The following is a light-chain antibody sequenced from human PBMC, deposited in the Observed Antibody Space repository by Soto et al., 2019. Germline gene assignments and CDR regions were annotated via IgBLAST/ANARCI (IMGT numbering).Light chain of an antibody. V-gene: IGKV3-15*01. CDR1: QSVGSN. Sequence: EIVMTQSPATLSVSPGERAPPSCRASQSVGSNLAWYQQKPGQAPRLLIHRASTRATGVPARFSGSGSGTQFTLTISSLQSEDFAVYYCQHYNNWPQITFGQGTRLEIK. CDR2: RAS. CDR3: QHYNNWPQIT. J-gene: IGKJ5*01.